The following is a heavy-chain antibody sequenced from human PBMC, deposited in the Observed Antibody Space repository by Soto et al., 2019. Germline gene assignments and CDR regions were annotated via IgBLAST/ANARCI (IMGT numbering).Heavy chain of an antibody. CDR1: GGSISSYY. D-gene: IGHD5-18*01. Sequence: SETLSLTCTVSGGSISSYYWSWIRQPPGKGLEWIGYIYYSGSTNYNPSLKSRVTISVDTSKNQFSLKLSSVTAADTAVYYCARRGYSYGVDYWGQGTLVTVSS. CDR3: ARRGYSYGVDY. CDR2: IYYSGST. V-gene: IGHV4-59*12. J-gene: IGHJ4*02.